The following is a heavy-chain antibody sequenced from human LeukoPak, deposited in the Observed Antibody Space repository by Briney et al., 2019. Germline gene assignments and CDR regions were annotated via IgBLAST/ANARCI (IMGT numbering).Heavy chain of an antibody. CDR1: GGSFSGYY. CDR2: INHSGST. J-gene: IGHJ4*02. Sequence: PSETLSLTCAAYGGSFSGYYWSWIRQPPGKGLEWIGEINHSGSTNYNPSLKSRVTISVDTSKNQFSLKLSSVTAADTAVYYCARGQRRYFDWLLSTYYFDYWGQGTLVTVSS. D-gene: IGHD3-9*01. V-gene: IGHV4-34*01. CDR3: ARGQRRYFDWLLSTYYFDY.